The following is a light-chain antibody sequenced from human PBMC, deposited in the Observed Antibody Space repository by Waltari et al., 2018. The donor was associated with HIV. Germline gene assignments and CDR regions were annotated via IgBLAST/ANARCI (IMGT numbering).Light chain of an antibody. Sequence: DIQMTQSPSTLSASVGDRVTFTCRASQNVESYLAWYQQKPGTAPKLLMYQTSSLQTRVPSRFSGLGSGTDFSLTISSLQPDDFATYYCQQYNRYPITFGGGTRV. CDR3: QQYNRYPIT. CDR1: QNVESY. J-gene: IGKJ4*01. V-gene: IGKV1-5*03. CDR2: QTS.